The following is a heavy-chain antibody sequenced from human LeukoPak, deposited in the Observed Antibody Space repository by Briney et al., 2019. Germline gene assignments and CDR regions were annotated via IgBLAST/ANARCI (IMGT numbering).Heavy chain of an antibody. J-gene: IGHJ4*02. CDR2: TSGSGGST. D-gene: IGHD2-2*01. CDR3: AKEGGYCSSSSCSDYFDY. CDR1: GFIFGNHA. V-gene: IGHV3-23*01. Sequence: GGSLRLSCAASGFIFGNHAMSWVRQAPGKGLEWVSTTSGSGGSTYYADSVKGRFTISRDNSKAPLYLQVNSLRAEDTAIYYCAKEGGYCSSSSCSDYFDYWGQGSLVTVSS.